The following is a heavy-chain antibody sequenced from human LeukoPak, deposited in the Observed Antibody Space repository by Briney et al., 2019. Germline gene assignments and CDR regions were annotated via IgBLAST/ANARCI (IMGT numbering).Heavy chain of an antibody. CDR1: GFTFSGFA. Sequence: GGTLRLSCAASGFTFSGFAMSWIRQAPGKGLEWVSSISRSGESTFYADSVRGRFTISRDNSKNTVSLQMESLRAEDTALYYCAHGSMYQLDYWGQGTLVTVSS. J-gene: IGHJ4*02. D-gene: IGHD2-2*01. V-gene: IGHV3-23*01. CDR2: ISRSGEST. CDR3: AHGSMYQLDY.